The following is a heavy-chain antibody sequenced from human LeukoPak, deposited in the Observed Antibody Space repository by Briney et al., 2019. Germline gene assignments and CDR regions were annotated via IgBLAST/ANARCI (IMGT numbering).Heavy chain of an antibody. J-gene: IGHJ4*02. D-gene: IGHD2-2*01. CDR1: GLTFSSYA. Sequence: GGSLRLSCAASGLTFSSYAMSWIRQAPGKGLEWVSYISSSGSTIYYADSVKGRFTISRDNAKNSLYLQMNSLRAEDTAVYYCARDGRNIVVVPAAMEIDYWGQGTLVTVSS. V-gene: IGHV3-11*01. CDR3: ARDGRNIVVVPAAMEIDY. CDR2: ISSSGSTI.